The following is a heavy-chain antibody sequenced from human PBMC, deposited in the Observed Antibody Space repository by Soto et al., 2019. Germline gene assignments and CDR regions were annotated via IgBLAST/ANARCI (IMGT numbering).Heavy chain of an antibody. CDR3: AKYRTTGTTLYYFDY. V-gene: IGHV3-23*01. D-gene: IGHD1-1*01. J-gene: IGHJ4*02. CDR1: EFTFSSYA. CDR2: ISGSGGST. Sequence: GGSLRLSCGASEFTFSSYAMSWVRQAPGKGLEWVSAISGSGGSTYYADSVKGRFTISRDNSRNTLYLQMNSLRAEDTAVYYCAKYRTTGTTLYYFDYWGQGTLVTVSS.